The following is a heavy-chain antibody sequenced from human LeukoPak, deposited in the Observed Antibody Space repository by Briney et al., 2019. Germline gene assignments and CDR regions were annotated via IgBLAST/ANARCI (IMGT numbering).Heavy chain of an antibody. CDR1: GFTFSSYG. CDR2: IRYDGSNK. J-gene: IGHJ4*02. D-gene: IGHD1-26*01. Sequence: GGSLRLSCAASGFTFSSYGMHWVRQAPGKGLEWVAFIRYDGSNKYYADSVKGRFTISRDNSKNTLYLQMNSLRAEDTAVYYCATSGSYYKYYFDYWGQGTLVTVSS. V-gene: IGHV3-30*02. CDR3: ATSGSYYKYYFDY.